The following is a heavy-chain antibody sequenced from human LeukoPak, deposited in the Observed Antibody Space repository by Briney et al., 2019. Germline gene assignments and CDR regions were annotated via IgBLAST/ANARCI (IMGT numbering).Heavy chain of an antibody. V-gene: IGHV4-59*08. CDR3: ASQGYEILTGYNDAFDI. CDR1: GCSISNYY. Sequence: SETLSLTCTVSGCSISNYYWSWIRQPPGKGLEWIGYISYSGSTNYNPSLKSRVIIAIDTPNIQFSLKMRSVTAADTAIYYCASQGYEILTGYNDAFDIWGQGTMVTVSS. D-gene: IGHD3-9*01. J-gene: IGHJ3*02. CDR2: ISYSGST.